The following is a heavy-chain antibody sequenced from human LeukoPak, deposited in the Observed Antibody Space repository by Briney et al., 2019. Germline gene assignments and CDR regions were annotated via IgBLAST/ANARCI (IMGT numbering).Heavy chain of an antibody. CDR3: ARSGGSGSHFDY. CDR1: GYSFTNYW. D-gene: IGHD6-19*01. CDR2: IYPGDSDT. V-gene: IGHV5-51*01. Sequence: GESLKISCQCSGYSFTNYWIGWVRQMPGKGLEWMGIIYPGDSDTRYGPSFQGQVTISADKSIRTAYLQWSSPKASDTAMYYCARSGGSGSHFDYWGQGTLVTVSS. J-gene: IGHJ4*02.